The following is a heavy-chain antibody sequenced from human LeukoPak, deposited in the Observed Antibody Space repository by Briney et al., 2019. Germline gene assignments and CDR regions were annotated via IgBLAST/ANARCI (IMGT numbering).Heavy chain of an antibody. CDR2: IHSSGYT. D-gene: IGHD1-26*01. Sequence: SGTLSLTCTVSGGSISGNYWSWIRQPPGQGLEWIAYIHSSGYTNYNPSLRSRVTISVDTSNNQFSLKVTSVTAADTAIYYCTQRQGPTSGSYDYFDPWGQGALVTVSS. V-gene: IGHV4-4*09. CDR3: TQRQGPTSGSYDYFDP. J-gene: IGHJ5*02. CDR1: GGSISGNY.